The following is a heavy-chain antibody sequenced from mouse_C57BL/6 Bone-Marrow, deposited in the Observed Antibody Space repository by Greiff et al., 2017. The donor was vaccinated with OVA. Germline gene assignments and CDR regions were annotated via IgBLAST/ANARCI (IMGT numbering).Heavy chain of an antibody. D-gene: IGHD1-1*01. V-gene: IGHV7-3*01. J-gene: IGHJ1*03. Sequence: EVMLVESGGGLVQPGGSLSLSCAASGFTFTDYYMSWVRQPPGKALEWLGFIRNKANGYTTEYSASVKGRFTISRDNSQSILYLQMNALRAEDSATYYYARDTFYGSYWYFDVWGTGTTVTVSS. CDR3: ARDTFYGSYWYFDV. CDR2: IRNKANGYTT. CDR1: GFTFTDYY.